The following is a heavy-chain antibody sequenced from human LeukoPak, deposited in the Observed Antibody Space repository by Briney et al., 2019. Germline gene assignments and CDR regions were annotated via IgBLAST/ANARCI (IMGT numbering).Heavy chain of an antibody. CDR1: GYTFTSYD. J-gene: IGHJ6*03. V-gene: IGHV1-8*01. Sequence: ASVKVSCKASGYTFTSYDINWVRQATGQGLEWMGWKNPNSGNTGYAQKFQGRVTMTRNTSISTAYMELSSLRSEDTAVYYCARALYSSSIRFYYYMDVWGKGTTVTVSS. D-gene: IGHD6-6*01. CDR3: ARALYSSSIRFYYYMDV. CDR2: KNPNSGNT.